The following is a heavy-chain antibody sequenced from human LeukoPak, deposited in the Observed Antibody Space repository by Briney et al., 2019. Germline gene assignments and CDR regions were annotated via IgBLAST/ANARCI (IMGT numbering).Heavy chain of an antibody. D-gene: IGHD6-6*01. CDR2: IYYSGST. CDR3: ARGVARSSKFHFSYYFDY. CDR1: GGSISNGNYY. Sequence: SETLSLTCTVSGGSISNGNYYWGWIRQPPGKGLEWIGSIYYSGSTYYNPSLKSRVTISLDTSKNQFSLRLSSVTAADTAMHYCARGVARSSKFHFSYYFDYWGQGTLVTVSS. V-gene: IGHV4-39*07. J-gene: IGHJ4*02.